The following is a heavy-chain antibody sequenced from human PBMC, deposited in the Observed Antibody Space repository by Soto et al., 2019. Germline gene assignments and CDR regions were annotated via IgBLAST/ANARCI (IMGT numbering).Heavy chain of an antibody. CDR3: ARALRFLEWSAGGAFDI. V-gene: IGHV1-69*13. D-gene: IGHD3-3*01. J-gene: IGHJ3*02. Sequence: GASVKVSCKASGGTFSSYAISWVRQAPGQGLEWMGGIIPIFGTANYAQKFQGRVTITADESTSTAYMELSSLRSEDTAVYYCARALRFLEWSAGGAFDIWGQGTMVTVS. CDR2: IIPIFGTA. CDR1: GGTFSSYA.